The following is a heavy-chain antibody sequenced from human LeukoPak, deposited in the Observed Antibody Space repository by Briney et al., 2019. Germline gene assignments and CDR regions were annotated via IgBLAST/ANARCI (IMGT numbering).Heavy chain of an antibody. V-gene: IGHV3-7*01. Sequence: GGSLRLSCAASGFTFSSYWMSWVRQAPGKWLEWVANIKQDGSEKYYVDSVKGRFTISRDNAKNSLYLQMNSLRAEDTAVYYCAGERWLRAYYFDCWGQGTLVTVSS. D-gene: IGHD5-12*01. CDR1: GFTFSSYW. CDR3: AGERWLRAYYFDC. J-gene: IGHJ4*02. CDR2: IKQDGSEK.